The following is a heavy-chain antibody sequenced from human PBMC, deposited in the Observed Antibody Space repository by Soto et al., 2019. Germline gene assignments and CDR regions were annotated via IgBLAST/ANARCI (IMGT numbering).Heavy chain of an antibody. D-gene: IGHD3-10*01. CDR1: GGSISSGGYY. CDR3: ARSMVRSIGPPGSWFDP. CDR2: IYYSGST. Sequence: QVQLQESGPGLVKPSQTLSLTCTVSGGSISSGGYYWSWIRQHPGKGLEWIGYIYYSGSTYYNPSLKSRVTISVDTSKNQFSLNLSSVTAADTAVYYCARSMVRSIGPPGSWFDPWGQGTLVTVSS. J-gene: IGHJ5*02. V-gene: IGHV4-31*03.